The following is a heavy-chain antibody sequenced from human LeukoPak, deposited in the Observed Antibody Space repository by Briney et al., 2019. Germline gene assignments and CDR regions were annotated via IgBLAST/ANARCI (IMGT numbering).Heavy chain of an antibody. CDR3: ARDCPYIVATTWIDY. Sequence: GGSLRLSCAASGFTVSSNYMSWVRQAPGKGLEWVSVIYSGGSTYYADSVKGRFTISRDNSKNTLYLQMNSLRAEDTAVYYCARDCPYIVATTWIDYWGQGTLVTVSS. J-gene: IGHJ4*02. V-gene: IGHV3-66*01. CDR1: GFTVSSNY. CDR2: IYSGGST. D-gene: IGHD5-12*01.